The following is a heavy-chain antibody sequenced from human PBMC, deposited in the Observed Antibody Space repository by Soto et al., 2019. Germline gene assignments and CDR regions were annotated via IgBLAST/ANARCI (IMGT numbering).Heavy chain of an antibody. CDR3: ARGHATRLGVTNCYGMDL. J-gene: IGHJ6*02. Sequence: QVQLVQSGAEVKKPGSSVKVSCKASGGSLTNYGVSWVRQAPGQGLEWMGGIIPVFGTANYAQKFQGRVTIAADESKSRGFMDLSSPRSEDTAVYYCARGHATRLGVTNCYGMDLWGQGTTVTVSS. CDR1: GGSLTNYG. D-gene: IGHD2-2*01. CDR2: IIPVFGTA. V-gene: IGHV1-69*12.